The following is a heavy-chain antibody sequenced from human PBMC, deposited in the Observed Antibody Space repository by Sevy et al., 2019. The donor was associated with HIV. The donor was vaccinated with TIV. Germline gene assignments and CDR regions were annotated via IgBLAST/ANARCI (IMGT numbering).Heavy chain of an antibody. J-gene: IGHJ4*02. CDR2: VIASVNMA. V-gene: IGHV1-69*10. CDR1: GGTFSTYI. D-gene: IGHD2-21*02. Sequence: ASVKVSCKASGGTFSTYIINWVRQAPGQGLEWMGGVIASVNMANSAQKFQGRVTITADGSTGTAYMELSSLTSEETAIYYCATAMPCGGDCYYFDSWGQGTRVTVSS. CDR3: ATAMPCGGDCYYFDS.